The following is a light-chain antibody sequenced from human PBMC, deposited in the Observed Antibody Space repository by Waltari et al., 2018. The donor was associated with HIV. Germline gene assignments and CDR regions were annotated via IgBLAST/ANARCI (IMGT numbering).Light chain of an antibody. Sequence: SYVLTQPPSVSVAPGQTARITCGGNNIEAKSVHWYRHPLGQAPVLVVYDDVERPSGMSDRFSGSNSGNTATRLITGTNVGDEAEYYCQVWDMTSDHFVFGPGTTVTVL. J-gene: IGLJ1*01. CDR1: NIEAKS. CDR2: DDV. CDR3: QVWDMTSDHFV. V-gene: IGLV3-21*02.